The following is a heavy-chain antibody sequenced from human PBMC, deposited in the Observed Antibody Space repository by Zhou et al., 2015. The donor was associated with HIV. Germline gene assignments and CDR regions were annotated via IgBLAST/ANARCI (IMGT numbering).Heavy chain of an antibody. CDR1: GTTFKNFI. CDR2: IIPIVGIT. CDR3: VKETLEGNRWGPRRERGNWYFDL. D-gene: IGHD3-16*01. J-gene: IGHJ2*01. Sequence: VQVVQSGAEVKKPGSSVRVSCKVSGTTFKNFIITWVRQAPGEGLEWMGRIIPIVGITDYAQKFQERFTMTADTSTTTASMELSSLRSDDTAVYYCVKETLEGNRWGPRRERGNWYFDLWGRGTLVTVSS. V-gene: IGHV1-69*02.